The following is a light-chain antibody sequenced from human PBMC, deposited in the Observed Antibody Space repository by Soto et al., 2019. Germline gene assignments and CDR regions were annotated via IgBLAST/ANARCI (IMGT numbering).Light chain of an antibody. Sequence: DIQMTQSPSSLSASVGDRVTITCRASQGIRNDLGWYQQKPGKAPKLLIYKASSLESGVPSRFSGSGSGTEFTLTISSLQPDDFATYYCQQYETFSGTFGPGTKVDIK. J-gene: IGKJ1*01. CDR2: KAS. V-gene: IGKV1-5*03. CDR3: QQYETFSGT. CDR1: QGIRND.